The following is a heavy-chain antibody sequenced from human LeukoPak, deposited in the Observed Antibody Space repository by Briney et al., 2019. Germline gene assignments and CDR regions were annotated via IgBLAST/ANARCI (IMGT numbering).Heavy chain of an antibody. CDR3: ARTVLLWFGELLGGWFDP. V-gene: IGHV4-34*01. J-gene: IGHJ5*02. CDR1: GGSFSGYY. D-gene: IGHD3-10*01. Sequence: PSETLSLTCAVYGGSFSGYYWSWIRQPPGKGLEWIGEINHSGSTNYNPSLKSRVTISVDTSKNQFSLKLSSVTAADTAVYYCARTVLLWFGELLGGWFDPWGQGTLVTVSS. CDR2: INHSGST.